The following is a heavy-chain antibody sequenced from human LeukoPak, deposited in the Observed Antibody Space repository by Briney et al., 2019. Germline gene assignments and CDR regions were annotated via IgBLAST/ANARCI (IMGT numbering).Heavy chain of an antibody. D-gene: IGHD1-1*01. CDR1: GLTFSGYG. V-gene: IGHV3-30*18. CDR2: ISSDGSNK. CDR3: AKDFSRGTLKRAYFDY. Sequence: HPGGSLRLSCAASGLTFSGYGVHWVRQAPGKGLEWVAVISSDGSNKFYADSVKGRFTISRDNSRNTLYLQMNSLRAEDTAVYYCAKDFSRGTLKRAYFDYWGQGTLVTVSS. J-gene: IGHJ4*02.